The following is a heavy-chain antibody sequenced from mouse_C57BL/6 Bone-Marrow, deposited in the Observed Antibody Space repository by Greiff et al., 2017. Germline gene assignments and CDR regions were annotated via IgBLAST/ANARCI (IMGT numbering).Heavy chain of an antibody. D-gene: IGHD1-1*01. V-gene: IGHV5-4*01. CDR1: GFTFSSYA. CDR2: ISDGGSYT. CDR3: GRSTTVGYAMDY. Sequence: EVQLVESGGGLVKPGGSLKLSCAASGFTFSSYAMSWVRQTPEKRLEWVATISDGGSYTYYPDNVKGRFTISRDNAKNNLYLQMSHLKSEDTAMYYCGRSTTVGYAMDYWGQGSSVTVSS. J-gene: IGHJ4*01.